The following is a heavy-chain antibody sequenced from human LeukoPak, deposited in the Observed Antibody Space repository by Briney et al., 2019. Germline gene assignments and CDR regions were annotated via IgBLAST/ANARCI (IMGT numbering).Heavy chain of an antibody. Sequence: ASVKVSCKASGYTFTGYYMHWVRQAPGQGLEWMGWINPNSGGTNYAQKFQGRVTMTRDTSISTAYMELSRLRSDDTAVYYCARARASSIAARPGPNFDYWGQGTLVTVSS. J-gene: IGHJ4*02. V-gene: IGHV1-2*02. CDR1: GYTFTGYY. CDR2: INPNSGGT. CDR3: ARARASSIAARPGPNFDY. D-gene: IGHD6-6*01.